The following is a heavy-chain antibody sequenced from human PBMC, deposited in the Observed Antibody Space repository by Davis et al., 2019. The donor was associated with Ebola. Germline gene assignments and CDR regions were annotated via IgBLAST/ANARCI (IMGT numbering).Heavy chain of an antibody. V-gene: IGHV1-18*01. Sequence: AASVKVSCKASGYTFNSHGISWVRQAPGQGLEWMAWISAYNGHTNYAQKFQGRLTLTTDTSTSTVYMELRSLTSGDTAEYYCARGRNGGWDFDYWGQGTRVTVSS. CDR1: GYTFNSHG. CDR3: ARGRNGGWDFDY. J-gene: IGHJ4*02. D-gene: IGHD6-19*01. CDR2: ISAYNGHT.